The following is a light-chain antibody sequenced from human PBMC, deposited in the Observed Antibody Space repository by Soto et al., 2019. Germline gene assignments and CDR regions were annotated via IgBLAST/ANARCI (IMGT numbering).Light chain of an antibody. V-gene: IGKV1-27*01. Sequence: DIQLTQSPSSLSASVGDRVTITCRASQAISSYLAWYQQKPGKAPELLIYATSTLQSGPPTRFSGSGSGTDFPLTISSLPPEVVATYCCHQCNHPPTFGGGTKVEIK. J-gene: IGKJ4*01. CDR1: QAISSY. CDR2: ATS. CDR3: HQCNHPPT.